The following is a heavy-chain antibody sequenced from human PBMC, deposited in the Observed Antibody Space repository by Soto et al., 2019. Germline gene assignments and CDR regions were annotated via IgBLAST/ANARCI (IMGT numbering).Heavy chain of an antibody. CDR1: GFPFSGDA. V-gene: IGHV3-23*01. CDR3: AKSYHGDYDHRLHFDN. J-gene: IGHJ4*02. Sequence: PGGSLRLSCAASGFPFSGDAINWVRQAPGKGLEWVSIISGSGSSTNYADSVKGRFTISRDNARDTVYLQMNSLRAEDTAVYYCAKSYHGDYDHRLHFDNWGQGTLVTVSS. CDR2: ISGSGSST. D-gene: IGHD4-17*01.